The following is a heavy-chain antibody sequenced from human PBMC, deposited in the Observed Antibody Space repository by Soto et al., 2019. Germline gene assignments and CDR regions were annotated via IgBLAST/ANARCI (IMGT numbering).Heavy chain of an antibody. CDR3: AKDIVVVPAAIGAEDYFDY. CDR2: ISGSGGST. V-gene: IGHV3-23*01. Sequence: GGSLRLSCAASGFTFSSYAMSWVRQAPGKGLEWVSAISGSGGSTYYADSVKGRFTISRDNSKNTLYLQMNSLRAEDTAVYYCAKDIVVVPAAIGAEDYFDYWGQGTLVTVSS. CDR1: GFTFSSYA. J-gene: IGHJ4*02. D-gene: IGHD2-2*01.